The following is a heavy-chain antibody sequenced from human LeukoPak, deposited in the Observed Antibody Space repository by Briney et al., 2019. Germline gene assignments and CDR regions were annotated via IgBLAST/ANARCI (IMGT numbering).Heavy chain of an antibody. V-gene: IGHV4-59*01. CDR3: ARVGILRFPSNWFDP. CDR2: IYYSGST. J-gene: IGHJ5*02. Sequence: SGTLSLTCTVSGASISSYYWSWIRQPPGKGLEWIGYIYYSGSTRYNPSLKSRVTISVDTSKNQFFLKLSSATAADTAVYYCARVGILRFPSNWFDPWGQGTLVTVSS. D-gene: IGHD3-3*01. CDR1: GASISSYY.